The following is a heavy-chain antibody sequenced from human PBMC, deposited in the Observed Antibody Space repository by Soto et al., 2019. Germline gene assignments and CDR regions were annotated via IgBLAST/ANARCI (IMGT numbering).Heavy chain of an antibody. Sequence: SETLSLTXIVSGASVTTPTYYWTWIRQPPGQGLEWIGYISNSGSTNYNPSLKSRITISADTSKNQFSLKLNFVSAADTAVYYCAGRNSGGNWLDPWGQGTLVTVSS. CDR3: AGRNSGGNWLDP. CDR1: GASVTTPTYY. CDR2: ISNSGST. V-gene: IGHV4-61*01. J-gene: IGHJ5*02. D-gene: IGHD2-15*01.